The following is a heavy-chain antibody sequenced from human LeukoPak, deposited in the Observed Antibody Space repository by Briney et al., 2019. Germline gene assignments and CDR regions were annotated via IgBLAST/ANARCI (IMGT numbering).Heavy chain of an antibody. CDR2: IKQDGNEI. CDR3: ARDDYGDYPPFDY. Sequence: PGGSLRLSCAASGFTFSNYWMTWVRQAPGKGLEWVANIKQDGNEIHYVDSVKGRFTISRDNAKNSLYLQMNSLGAEDTAVYYCARDDYGDYPPFDYWGQGTLVTVSS. CDR1: GFTFSNYW. V-gene: IGHV3-7*01. J-gene: IGHJ4*02. D-gene: IGHD4-17*01.